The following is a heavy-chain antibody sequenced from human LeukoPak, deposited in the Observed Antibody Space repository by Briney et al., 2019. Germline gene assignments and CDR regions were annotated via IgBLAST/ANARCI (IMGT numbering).Heavy chain of an antibody. V-gene: IGHV4-59*01. CDR3: ARDRVGQQLVGRNYYYYYMDV. CDR1: GGSISSYY. CDR2: ICYSGST. J-gene: IGHJ6*03. Sequence: SETLSLTCTVSGGSISSYYWSWIRQPPGKGLEWIGYICYSGSTNYNPSLKSRVTISVDTSKNQFSLKLSSVTAADTAVYYCARDRVGQQLVGRNYYYYYMDVWGKGTTVTISS. D-gene: IGHD6-13*01.